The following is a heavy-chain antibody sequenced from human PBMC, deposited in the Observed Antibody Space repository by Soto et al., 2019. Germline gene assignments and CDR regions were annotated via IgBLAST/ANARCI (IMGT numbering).Heavy chain of an antibody. CDR2: IYPGDSDT. CDR1: GYTFCGYW. CDR3: ARPLSSGWAGADY. J-gene: IGHJ4*02. V-gene: IGHV5-51*01. D-gene: IGHD6-19*01. Sequence: PRESLKISCKGSGYTFCGYWIGWVRQMPGKGLEWMGIIYPGDSDTRYSPSFQGQVTMSVDKSINTAYLQWSSLKPSDTATYYCARPLSSGWAGADYWGQGTLVTVSS.